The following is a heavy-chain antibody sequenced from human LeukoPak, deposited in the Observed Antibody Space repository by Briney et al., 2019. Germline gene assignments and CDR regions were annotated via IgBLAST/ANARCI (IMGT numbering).Heavy chain of an antibody. J-gene: IGHJ4*02. CDR2: IIGSGGST. D-gene: IGHD6-13*01. Sequence: GGSLRLSCAASEFTFSNYAMSWVRQAPGKGLEWISTIIGSGGSTYYAVSVRGRFTISRDNSKNTLYLQMNSLRAEDTALYYCAKGRGSSSYYHFDYWGQGTLVSVSS. CDR3: AKGRGSSSYYHFDY. V-gene: IGHV3-23*01. CDR1: EFTFSNYA.